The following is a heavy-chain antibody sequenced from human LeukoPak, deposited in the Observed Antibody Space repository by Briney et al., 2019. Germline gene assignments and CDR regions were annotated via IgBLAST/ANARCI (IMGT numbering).Heavy chain of an antibody. J-gene: IGHJ3*02. Sequence: ASVKVSCKASGYTFTSYDINWVRQATGQGLEWMGWMNPNGGNTGYAQKFQGRVTITRNTSISTAYMELSSLRSEDTAVYYCARRPIRQQPAKTGHAFDIWGQGTMVTVSS. V-gene: IGHV1-8*03. D-gene: IGHD6-13*01. CDR2: MNPNGGNT. CDR3: ARRPIRQQPAKTGHAFDI. CDR1: GYTFTSYD.